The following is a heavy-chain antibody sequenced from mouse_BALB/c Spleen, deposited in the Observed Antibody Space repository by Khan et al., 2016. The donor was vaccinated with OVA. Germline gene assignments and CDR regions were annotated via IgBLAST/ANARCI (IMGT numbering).Heavy chain of an antibody. CDR3: ARKDYYDYDSFPY. CDR2: ISYSGNT. D-gene: IGHD2-4*01. CDR1: GYSITSEFV. J-gene: IGHJ3*01. Sequence: EVELVESGPGLVKPSQSLSLTCTVTGYSITSEFVWNLIRQFPGNLLEWMGFISYSGNTRYNPSLKRLISITRDTSRNQFFLQLNSVTTEDTATYYCARKDYYDYDSFPYWGQGTLVTVSA. V-gene: IGHV3-2*02.